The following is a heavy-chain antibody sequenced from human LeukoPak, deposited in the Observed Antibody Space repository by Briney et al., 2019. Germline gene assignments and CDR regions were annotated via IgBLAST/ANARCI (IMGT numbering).Heavy chain of an antibody. V-gene: IGHV4-31*03. CDR2: IYYSGST. CDR1: GGSISSGGYY. CDR3: ARYSSSWVGNFDY. J-gene: IGHJ4*02. D-gene: IGHD6-13*01. Sequence: SETLSLTCTVSGGSISSGGYYWSWIRQHPGKGLEWIGYIYYSGSTYYNPSLKSRVTTSVDTSKNQFSLKLSSVTAADTAVYYCARYSSSWVGNFDYWGQRTLVTVSS.